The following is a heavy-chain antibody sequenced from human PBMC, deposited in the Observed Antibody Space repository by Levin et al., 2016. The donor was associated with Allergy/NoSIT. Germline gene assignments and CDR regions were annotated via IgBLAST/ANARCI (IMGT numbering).Heavy chain of an antibody. V-gene: IGHV3-11*03. CDR3: ARYLSWNSPSDH. CDR1: GFTFSDYY. J-gene: IGHJ4*02. CDR2: ISHNANYD. Sequence: GESLKISCVASGFTFSDYYINWIRQAPGKGLEWVSYISHNANYDYSADSVRGRFTISRDNAKNSVYLQMNSLRAEDTAVYYCARYLSWNSPSDHWGQGTLVTVSS. D-gene: IGHD1-7*01.